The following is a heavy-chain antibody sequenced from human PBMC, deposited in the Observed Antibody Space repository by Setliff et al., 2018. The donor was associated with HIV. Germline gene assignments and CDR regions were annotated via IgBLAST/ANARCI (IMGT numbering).Heavy chain of an antibody. V-gene: IGHV4-59*11. CDR2: IYYSGST. CDR3: ARPSAANFFYSYAMDV. CDR1: GGSISSHY. Sequence: SETLSLTCTVSGGSISSHYWSWIRQPPGKGLEWIGYIYYSGSTNYNPSLKSRVTISEDTSKNQFSLKLSSVTAADTAVYYCARPSAANFFYSYAMDVWGQGSTVTVSS. D-gene: IGHD6-13*01. J-gene: IGHJ6*02.